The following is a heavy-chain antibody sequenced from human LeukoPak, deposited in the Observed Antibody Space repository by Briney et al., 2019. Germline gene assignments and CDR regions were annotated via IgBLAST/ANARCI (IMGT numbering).Heavy chain of an antibody. V-gene: IGHV3-23*01. CDR1: GFTFSSYA. CDR2: ISGSGGST. CDR3: AKISSKGSGSYYNAWVGFDY. Sequence: PGGSLRLSCAASGFTFSSYAMSWVRQAPGKGLEWVSAISGSGGSTYYADSVKGRFTISRDNSKNTLYLQMNSLRAEDTAVYYCAKISSKGSGSYYNAWVGFDYWGQGTLVTVSS. D-gene: IGHD3-10*01. J-gene: IGHJ4*02.